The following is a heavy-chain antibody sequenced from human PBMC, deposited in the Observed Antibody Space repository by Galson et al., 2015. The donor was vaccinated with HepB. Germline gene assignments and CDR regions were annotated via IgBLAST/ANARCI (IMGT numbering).Heavy chain of an antibody. CDR3: ASIAAAGYYGMDV. D-gene: IGHD6-13*01. J-gene: IGHJ6*02. CDR2: ISAYNGNT. CDR1: GYTFTSYG. Sequence: SVKVSCKASGYTFTSYGISWVRQAPGQGLEWMGWISAYNGNTNYAQKLQGRVTMTTDTSTSTAYMELRSLRSDDTAVYYCASIAAAGYYGMDVWGQGTTVTVSS. V-gene: IGHV1-18*01.